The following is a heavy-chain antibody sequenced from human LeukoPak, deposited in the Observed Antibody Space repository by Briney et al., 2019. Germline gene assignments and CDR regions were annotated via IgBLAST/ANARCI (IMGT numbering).Heavy chain of an antibody. D-gene: IGHD3-9*01. CDR3: ARDGSGYYDILTGYVY. J-gene: IGHJ4*02. V-gene: IGHV1-69*04. CDR2: IVPILGIA. CDR1: GGTFSSYA. Sequence: GSSVKVSCKASGGTFSSYAISWVRQAPGQGLEWMGRIVPILGIANYAQKFQGRVTITADKSTSTAYMELSSLRSEDTAVYYCARDGSGYYDILTGYVYWGQGTLVTVSS.